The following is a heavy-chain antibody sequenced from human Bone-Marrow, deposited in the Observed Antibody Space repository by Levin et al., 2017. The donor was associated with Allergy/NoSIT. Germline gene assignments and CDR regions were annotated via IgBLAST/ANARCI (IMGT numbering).Heavy chain of an antibody. D-gene: IGHD6-13*01. CDR3: ALGGAAAGPYNWFDP. Sequence: SGESLKISCKASGYTFTGYYMHWVRQAPGQGLEWMGYIHPNSGDTKYVQKFQGRVTMTRDTSMSTANMELSGLTFDDTAVYYCALGGAAAGPYNWFDPWGQGTLVTVSS. J-gene: IGHJ5*02. CDR2: IHPNSGDT. CDR1: GYTFTGYY. V-gene: IGHV1-2*02.